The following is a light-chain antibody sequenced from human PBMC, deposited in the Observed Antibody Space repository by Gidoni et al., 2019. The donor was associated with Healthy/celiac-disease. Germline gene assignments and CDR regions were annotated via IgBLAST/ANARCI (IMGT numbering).Light chain of an antibody. Sequence: DIVMTQSPDSLAVSLVERATINCKSSQSVLYSSNNKNYLAWYQQKPGQPTKLLIYWASTRESGVPDRFSGSRSGTDFTLTISSLKAEDVAVYYCQQYYSTPLTCGGGTKVEIK. J-gene: IGKJ4*01. CDR1: QSVLYSSNNKNY. V-gene: IGKV4-1*01. CDR2: WAS. CDR3: QQYYSTPLT.